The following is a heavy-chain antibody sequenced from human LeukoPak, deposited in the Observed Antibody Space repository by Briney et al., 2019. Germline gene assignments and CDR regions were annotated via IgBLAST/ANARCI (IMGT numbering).Heavy chain of an antibody. J-gene: IGHJ6*03. D-gene: IGHD6-13*01. Sequence: SVKVSCRASGGTFSSYAISWVRQAPGQGLEWMGGIIPIFGTANYAQKFQGRVTITADESTSTAYMELSSLRSEDTAVYYCAVPGIAAAGTQLDYYYYMDVWGKGTTVTVSS. V-gene: IGHV1-69*13. CDR3: AVPGIAAAGTQLDYYYYMDV. CDR2: IIPIFGTA. CDR1: GGTFSSYA.